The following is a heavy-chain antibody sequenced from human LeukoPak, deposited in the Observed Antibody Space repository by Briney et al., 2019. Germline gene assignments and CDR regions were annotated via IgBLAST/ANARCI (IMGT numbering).Heavy chain of an antibody. J-gene: IGHJ4*02. V-gene: IGHV4-59*08. CDR3: ATYDSSGYKFDY. CDR2: IYYSGST. CDR1: GISISSYF. D-gene: IGHD3-22*01. Sequence: SETLSLTCTVSGISISSYFWSWIRQPPGKGLEWIGYIYYSGSTNYNPSLKSRVTISVDTSQNQFSLKLSSVTAADTAVYYCATYDSSGYKFDYWGQGTLVTVSS.